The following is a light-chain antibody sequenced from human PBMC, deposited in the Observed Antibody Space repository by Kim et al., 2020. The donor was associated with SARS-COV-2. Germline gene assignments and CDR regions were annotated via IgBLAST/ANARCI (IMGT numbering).Light chain of an antibody. V-gene: IGLV6-57*01. Sequence: GKTVTISCTRSSGSIASNYVQWYQQRPGSFPTTVIYEDNQRPSGVPDRFSGSIDSSSNSASLTISGLKTEDEADYYCQSNDSGNWVFGGGTQLTVL. CDR1: SGSIASNY. CDR3: QSNDSGNWV. CDR2: EDN. J-gene: IGLJ3*02.